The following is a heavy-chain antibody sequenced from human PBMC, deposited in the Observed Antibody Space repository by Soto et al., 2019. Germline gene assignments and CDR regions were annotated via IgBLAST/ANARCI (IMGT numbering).Heavy chain of an antibody. CDR1: GGSISRSSNY. V-gene: IGHV4-39*01. J-gene: IGHJ5*01. D-gene: IGHD3-22*01. CDR3: ARLGGFYQSLDS. Sequence: PSETLSLTCTVSGGSISRSSNYWGWIRQPPGKGLEWIGSIYYSGSTYYNPSLKSRVTISVDTSKNQFSLKLSSVTAADTAVYYCARLGGFYQSLDSWGQGTLVTVSS. CDR2: IYYSGST.